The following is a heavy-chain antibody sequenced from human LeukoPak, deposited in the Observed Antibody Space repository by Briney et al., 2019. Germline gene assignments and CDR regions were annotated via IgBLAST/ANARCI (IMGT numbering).Heavy chain of an antibody. J-gene: IGHJ4*02. V-gene: IGHV3-11*04. Sequence: GGSLRLSCAASGFTFSDYYMSWIRQAPGKGLEWVSYISSSGTTIYYADSVKGRFTISRDNAKNSLYLQMNSLRAEDTAVYYCARDNYDSSTPYYFDYWGQGTLVTVSS. CDR1: GFTFSDYY. CDR3: ARDNYDSSTPYYFDY. D-gene: IGHD3-22*01. CDR2: ISSSGTTI.